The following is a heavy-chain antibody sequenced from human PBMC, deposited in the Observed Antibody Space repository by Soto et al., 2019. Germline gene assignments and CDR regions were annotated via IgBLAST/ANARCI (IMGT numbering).Heavy chain of an antibody. J-gene: IGHJ4*02. D-gene: IGHD3-22*01. CDR1: GGSISSGGYY. CDR3: ARVPHYYDSSGYYWYFDY. V-gene: IGHV4-31*03. CDR2: IYYSGST. Sequence: SETLSLTCTVSGGSISSGGYYWSWIRQHPGKGLEWIGYIYYSGSTYYNPSLKSRVTISVDTSKNQFSLKLSSVTAADTAVYYCARVPHYYDSSGYYWYFDYWGQGTLVNVS.